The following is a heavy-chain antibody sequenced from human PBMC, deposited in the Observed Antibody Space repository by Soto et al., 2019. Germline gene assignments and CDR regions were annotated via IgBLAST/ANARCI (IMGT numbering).Heavy chain of an antibody. D-gene: IGHD5-12*01. CDR3: TRSGRQSANWFDP. Sequence: QVQLVQSGAEVKTPGSSVKVSCKASGGTFNSFSIDWVRQAPGQGLEWMGGIIPMSGRPHYAQRFQGRVTFSADKSTNSVYMELNRLTHEDTAVYYCTRSGRQSANWFDPWGQGTLVTVSS. V-gene: IGHV1-69*06. J-gene: IGHJ5*02. CDR1: GGTFNSFS. CDR2: IIPMSGRP.